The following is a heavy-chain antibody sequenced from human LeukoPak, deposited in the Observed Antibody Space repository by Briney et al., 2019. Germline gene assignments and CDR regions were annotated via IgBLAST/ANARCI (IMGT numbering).Heavy chain of an antibody. V-gene: IGHV4-34*01. CDR2: XXXXXSN. D-gene: IGHD2-2*01. CDR1: VGSSRGYY. Sequence: SETLSHTSAAYVGSSRGYYWSSIPHPPRKGLXXXXXXXXXXSNNYNPTLKSPVTISVATSKHQFSLKLRSVTAADTAVYYCARGYCSSTSCYVLWSNWFDPWGQGTLVTVSS. J-gene: IGHJ5*02. CDR3: ARGYCSSTSCYVLWSNWFDP.